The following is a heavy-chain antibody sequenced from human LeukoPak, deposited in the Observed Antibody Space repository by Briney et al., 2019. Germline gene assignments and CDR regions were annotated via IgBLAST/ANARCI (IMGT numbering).Heavy chain of an antibody. D-gene: IGHD2-15*01. CDR1: GFTFSSYW. CDR2: IKQDGSEK. V-gene: IGHV3-7*01. J-gene: IGHJ4*02. Sequence: GGSLRLSCAASGFTFSSYWMSWVRQAPGKGLEWVANIKQDGSEKYYVDSVKGRFTISRDNAKNSLYLQMNSLRAEDMAVYYCARGSIYCSGGSCLDYWGQGTLVTVSS. CDR3: ARGSIYCSGGSCLDY.